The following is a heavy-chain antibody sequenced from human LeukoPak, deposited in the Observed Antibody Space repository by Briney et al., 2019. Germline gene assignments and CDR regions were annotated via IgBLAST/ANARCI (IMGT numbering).Heavy chain of an antibody. CDR3: ARGGYSRPDY. J-gene: IGHJ4*02. CDR1: EFIFSNYG. V-gene: IGHV3-48*01. D-gene: IGHD4-11*01. CDR2: ISSNSRTI. Sequence: GGSLRLSCAASEFIFSNYGMNWVRQAPGKGLEWVSYISSNSRTINYADSVRGRFTISRDNGKNSLYLQMNSLRFEDTAVYYCARGGYSRPDYWGQGTLVTVSS.